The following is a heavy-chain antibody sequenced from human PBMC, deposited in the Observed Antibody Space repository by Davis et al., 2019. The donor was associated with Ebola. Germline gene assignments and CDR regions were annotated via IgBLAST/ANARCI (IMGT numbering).Heavy chain of an antibody. V-gene: IGHV1-18*01. CDR1: GYTFTSYG. J-gene: IGHJ3*02. CDR3: ARDRGRAVAGRAFDI. Sequence: AASVKVSCKASGYTFTSYGISWVRQAPGQGLEWMGWISAYNGNTNYAQKLQGRVTMTTDTSTSTAYMELRSLRSDDTAVYYCARDRGRAVAGRAFDIWGQGTMVTVSS. CDR2: ISAYNGNT. D-gene: IGHD6-19*01.